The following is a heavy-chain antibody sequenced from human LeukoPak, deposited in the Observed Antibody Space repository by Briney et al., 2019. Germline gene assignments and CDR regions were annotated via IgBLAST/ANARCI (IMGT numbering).Heavy chain of an antibody. D-gene: IGHD6-19*01. V-gene: IGHV4-4*02. CDR3: ARVDGRAVAGPLGLDY. Sequence: PSETLSLTCAVSGGSISSSNWWSWVRQPPGKGLEWIGEIYHTGSTNSNPSFKSRVTISVDKSKNQFSLKLSSVTAADTAVYYCARVDGRAVAGPLGLDYWGQGTLVTVSS. CDR2: IYHTGST. CDR1: GGSISSSNW. J-gene: IGHJ4*02.